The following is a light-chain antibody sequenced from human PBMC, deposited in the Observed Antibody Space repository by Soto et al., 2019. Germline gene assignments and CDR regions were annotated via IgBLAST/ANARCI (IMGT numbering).Light chain of an antibody. J-gene: IGKJ1*01. CDR3: QQYGGPWT. CDR2: GAS. V-gene: IGKV3-20*01. CDR1: QSVSSNY. Sequence: EIVLTQSPGTLSLSPGERATLSCRACQSVSSNYLAWHQQKPGQAPRLLIFGASSRASGIPDRFSGSGSGTDFTLTISRLEPEDFAVYYCQQYGGPWTFGQGTKVEIK.